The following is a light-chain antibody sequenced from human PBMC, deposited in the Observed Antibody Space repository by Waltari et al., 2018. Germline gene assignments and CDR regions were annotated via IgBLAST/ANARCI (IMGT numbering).Light chain of an antibody. CDR2: AAS. CDR1: QDISNY. CDR3: QQLNSA. V-gene: IGKV1-9*01. Sequence: IQSTQSPASLSASVGDSVTITCRASQDISNYLAWYQEKPGKAPKVLISAASTLQSGVPSRFSGSGSGTDFTLTISSLQPEDFATYYCQQLNSAFGPGTKVDIK. J-gene: IGKJ3*01.